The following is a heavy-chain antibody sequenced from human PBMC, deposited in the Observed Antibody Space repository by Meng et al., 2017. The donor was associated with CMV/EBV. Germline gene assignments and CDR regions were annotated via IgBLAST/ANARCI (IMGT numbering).Heavy chain of an antibody. D-gene: IGHD3-16*01. CDR3: ARDSWGYVMRSSGMDV. CDR1: GFTFSSYA. J-gene: IGHJ6*02. V-gene: IGHV3-30*04. Sequence: GESLKISCAASGFTFSSYAMHWVRQAPGKGLEWVAVISYDGSNKYYADSVKGRFTISRDNSKNTLYLQMNSLRAEDTAVYYCARDSWGYVMRSSGMDVWGQGPTVPLSS. CDR2: ISYDGSNK.